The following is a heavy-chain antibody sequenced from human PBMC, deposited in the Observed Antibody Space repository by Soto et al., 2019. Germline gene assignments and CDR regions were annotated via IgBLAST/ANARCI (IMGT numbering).Heavy chain of an antibody. Sequence: TGGSLRLSCAASGFTFSSYSMAWVRQAPGKGLKWVSTIVGSGVSTYYADSVKGRFTISRDNSKNTLSLLMNSLRAEDTAVYYCASPPLAVTTMRFVNWGQGTLVTVSS. CDR3: ASPPLAVTTMRFVN. D-gene: IGHD4-17*01. CDR1: GFTFSSYS. CDR2: IVGSGVST. J-gene: IGHJ5*02. V-gene: IGHV3-23*01.